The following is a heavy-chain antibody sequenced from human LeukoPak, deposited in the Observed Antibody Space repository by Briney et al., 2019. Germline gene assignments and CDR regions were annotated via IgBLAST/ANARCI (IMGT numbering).Heavy chain of an antibody. CDR2: ISWNSGSI. V-gene: IGHV3-9*01. CDR1: GFTFDDYA. D-gene: IGHD3-22*01. CDR3: AKGSDYDSSGYYYVWGTFDY. J-gene: IGHJ4*02. Sequence: GRSLRLSCAAPGFTFDDYAMHWVRQAPGKGLEWVSGISWNSGSIGYADSVKGRFTISRDNAKNSLYLQMNSLRAEDTALYYCAKGSDYDSSGYYYVWGTFDYWGQGTLVTVSS.